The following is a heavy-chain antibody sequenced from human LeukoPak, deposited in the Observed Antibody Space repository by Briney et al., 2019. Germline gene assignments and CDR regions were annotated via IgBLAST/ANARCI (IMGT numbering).Heavy chain of an antibody. D-gene: IGHD3-9*01. CDR3: AIQTYYDILTGGAFDI. CDR2: IIPYFGTA. Sequence: SSVKVSFKASVGTFSSYAISWVRQAPGQGLEWMGGIIPYFGTANYAQKFQGRVTITADKSTSTAYMELSSLRSDDTAVYYFAIQTYYDILTGGAFDIWGQGTMVTVSS. V-gene: IGHV1-69*06. J-gene: IGHJ3*02. CDR1: VGTFSSYA.